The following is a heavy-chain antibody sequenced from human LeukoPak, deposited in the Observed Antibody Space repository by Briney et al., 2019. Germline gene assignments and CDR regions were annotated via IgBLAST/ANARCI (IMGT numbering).Heavy chain of an antibody. CDR3: ASYGAARGYFDL. Sequence: SETLSLTCTVSGGSISSYYWSWIRQPPGEGLEWIRYIYYSGSTNYNPSLKSRVTISVDTSKNQFSLKLSSVTAADTAVYYCASYGAARGYFDLWGRGTLVTVSS. CDR2: IYYSGST. V-gene: IGHV4-59*01. CDR1: GGSISSYY. J-gene: IGHJ2*01. D-gene: IGHD3-10*01.